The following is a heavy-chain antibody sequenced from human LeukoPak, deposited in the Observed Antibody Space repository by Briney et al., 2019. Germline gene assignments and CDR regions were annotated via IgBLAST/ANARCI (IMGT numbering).Heavy chain of an antibody. D-gene: IGHD3-10*01. Sequence: HPGGSLRLSCAASGFTFSSYWMSWVRQVPGKGLEWVANIKQDGSEKYYVDSVKGRFTISRDNAKNSLYLHMNSLRAEDAAVYYCVRGSLGIAVRGIAWAWFDPWGQGTLVTVSS. CDR3: VRGSLGIAVRGIAWAWFDP. CDR1: GFTFSSYW. J-gene: IGHJ5*02. V-gene: IGHV3-7*05. CDR2: IKQDGSEK.